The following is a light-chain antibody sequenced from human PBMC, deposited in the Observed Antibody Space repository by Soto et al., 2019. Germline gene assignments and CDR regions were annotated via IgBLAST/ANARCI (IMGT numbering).Light chain of an antibody. J-gene: IGKJ5*01. V-gene: IGKV1-39*01. Sequence: DIQMTQAPSSLSASVGDRVTITCRASQSISGYLNWYQQKPGKAPPLLLYAASSLQRGVPPRFSGSGSGTDFTLTISSLQTEDFATYYRQQSYRPPITFGPGPRLQTK. CDR1: QSISGY. CDR3: QQSYRPPIT. CDR2: AAS.